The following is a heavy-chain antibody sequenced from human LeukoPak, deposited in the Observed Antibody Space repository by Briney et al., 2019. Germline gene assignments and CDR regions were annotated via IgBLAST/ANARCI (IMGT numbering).Heavy chain of an antibody. J-gene: IGHJ4*02. CDR2: ISAYNGNT. CDR3: ARAYGFGEFLDY. V-gene: IGHV1-18*01. D-gene: IGHD3-10*01. CDR1: VYTFTSYG. Sequence: ASVKVSCTASVYTFTSYGISWVRQAPGQGLEWMGWISAYNGNTNYAQKLQGRVTMTTDTSTGTAYMELRSLRSDDTAVYCCARAYGFGEFLDYWGQGTLVTVSS.